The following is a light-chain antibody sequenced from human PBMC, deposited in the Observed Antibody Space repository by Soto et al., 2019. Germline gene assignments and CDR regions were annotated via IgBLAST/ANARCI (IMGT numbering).Light chain of an antibody. CDR3: QQYHNWPRT. CDR1: QRVSSN. J-gene: IGKJ1*01. Sequence: EIVMTQSPATLSVSPGERATLSCRASQRVSSNLAWYHQKPGQAPRLLIYGASTRATGIPARFSGSGSGTEFTLTISSLQSEDFGVYYCQQYHNWPRTFGQGTKVEIK. V-gene: IGKV3-15*01. CDR2: GAS.